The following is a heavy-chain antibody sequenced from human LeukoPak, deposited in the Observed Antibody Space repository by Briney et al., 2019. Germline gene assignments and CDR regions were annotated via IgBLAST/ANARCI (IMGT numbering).Heavy chain of an antibody. CDR3: AGGGYCSSASCFAPLFDW. CDR1: GASISRYY. V-gene: IGHV4-59*01. D-gene: IGHD2-2*01. Sequence: SETLSLTCTVSGASISRYYWSWIRQSPGKGLEWIGYIHNSETTKYNPSLKSRVAMSLYTSKSQFSLRLRSVTAADTALYFCAGGGYCSSASCFAPLFDWWGRGILVTVSS. J-gene: IGHJ4*02. CDR2: IHNSETT.